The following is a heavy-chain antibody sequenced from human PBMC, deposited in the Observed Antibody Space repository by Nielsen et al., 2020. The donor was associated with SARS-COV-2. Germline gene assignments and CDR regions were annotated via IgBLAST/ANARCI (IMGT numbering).Heavy chain of an antibody. CDR1: GGSISSYY. Sequence: SETMSLTCTVSGGSISSYYWSWIRQPPGKGLEWIGSIYYSGSTNYNPSLKSRVTISVDTSKNQFSLKLSSVTAADTAGYYCARDQPHPTDYGGNQRWAFDIWGQGTMVTVSS. CDR2: IYYSGST. D-gene: IGHD4-23*01. V-gene: IGHV4-59*01. CDR3: ARDQPHPTDYGGNQRWAFDI. J-gene: IGHJ3*02.